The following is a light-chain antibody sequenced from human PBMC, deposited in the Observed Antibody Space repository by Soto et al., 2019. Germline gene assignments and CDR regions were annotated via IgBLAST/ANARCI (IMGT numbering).Light chain of an antibody. CDR2: AAS. V-gene: IGKV1-6*01. CDR1: QGIRSD. CDR3: LQDHNYPWT. Sequence: AIQMTQSPSSLSASVGDRVTITCRASQGIRSDLGWFQQKPGKAPNLLIYAASSLQSGVPSRFSGSGSGTDFSLTISSLQPEDFATYYCLQDHNYPWTFGQGTKVEVK. J-gene: IGKJ1*01.